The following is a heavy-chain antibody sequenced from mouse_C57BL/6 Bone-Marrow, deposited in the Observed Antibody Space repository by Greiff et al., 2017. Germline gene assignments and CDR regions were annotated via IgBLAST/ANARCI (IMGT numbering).Heavy chain of an antibody. D-gene: IGHD1-1*01. Sequence: ESGPGMVKPSQSLSLTCTVTGYSITSGYDWHWIRHFPGNKLEWMGYISYSGSTNYNPSLKSRISITHDTSKNHFFLKLNSVTTEDTATYYCARDNTVVATVYFDYWGQGTTLTVSS. CDR2: ISYSGST. V-gene: IGHV3-1*01. CDR1: GYSITSGYD. CDR3: ARDNTVVATVYFDY. J-gene: IGHJ2*01.